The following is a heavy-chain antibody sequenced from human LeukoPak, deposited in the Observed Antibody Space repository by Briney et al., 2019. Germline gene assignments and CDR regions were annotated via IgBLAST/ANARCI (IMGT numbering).Heavy chain of an antibody. D-gene: IGHD3-10*01. J-gene: IGHJ4*02. CDR1: GYSFTSYW. Sequence: GESLKISCKGSGYSFTSYWIGWVRQMPGKGLEWMGIIYPGGSDTRYSPSFQGQVTISADKSISTAYLQWSSLKASDTAIYYCARRRVGSGSYYNVGGYYFDNWGQGTLVTVSS. V-gene: IGHV5-51*01. CDR2: IYPGGSDT. CDR3: ARRRVGSGSYYNVGGYYFDN.